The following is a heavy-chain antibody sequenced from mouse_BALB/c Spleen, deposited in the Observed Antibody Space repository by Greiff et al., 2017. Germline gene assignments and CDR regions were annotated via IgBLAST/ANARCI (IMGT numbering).Heavy chain of an antibody. V-gene: IGHV1-7*01. D-gene: IGHD1-1*01. CDR2: INPSTGYT. J-gene: IGHJ2*01. CDR1: GYTFTSYW. CDR3: AIIYSLYYFDY. Sequence: VQLQQSGAELAKPGASVKMSCKASGYTFTSYWMHWVNQRPGQGLEWIGYINPSTGYTEYNQKFKDKATLTADKSSSTAYMQLSSLTSEDSAVYYCAIIYSLYYFDYWGQGTTLTVSS.